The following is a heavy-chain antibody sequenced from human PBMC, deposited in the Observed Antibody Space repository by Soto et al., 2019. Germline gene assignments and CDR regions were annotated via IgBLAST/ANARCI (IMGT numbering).Heavy chain of an antibody. CDR3: ARGGASSLPFDS. CDR2: IYDDGST. Sequence: PSETLSLTCTVSGGSVSSLYWSWIRQPPGKGLEWIGYIYDDGSTNYNPSLKSRLTISVDTSKNQFSLSLSSVTAADTAVYYCARGGASSLPFDSWGQGTLVTVSS. J-gene: IGHJ4*02. CDR1: GGSVSSLY. D-gene: IGHD6-13*01. V-gene: IGHV4-59*02.